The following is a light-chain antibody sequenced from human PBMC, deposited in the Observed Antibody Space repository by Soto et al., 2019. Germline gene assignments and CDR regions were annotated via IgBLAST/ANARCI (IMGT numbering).Light chain of an antibody. V-gene: IGKV3-15*01. Sequence: EIVMTQSPATLSVSQGERATLSCRASQSVSSNLAWYQQKHGKAPSLLIYGASTRATGIPARFSGSGSGTEFTLTISSLQSEEFAVYYCQQYNNWPPMAFGQGTKVEI. CDR2: GAS. J-gene: IGKJ1*01. CDR1: QSVSSN. CDR3: QQYNNWPPMA.